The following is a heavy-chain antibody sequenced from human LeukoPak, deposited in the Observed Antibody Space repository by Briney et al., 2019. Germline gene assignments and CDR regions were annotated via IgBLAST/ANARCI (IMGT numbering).Heavy chain of an antibody. CDR1: GFNFHRYT. V-gene: IGHV3-43*01. J-gene: IGHJ4*02. D-gene: IGHD2-2*01. CDR2: AGWAGGTT. Sequence: GGSLRLSCATSGFNFHRYTIHWVRQAPGKGLEWVSLAGWAGGTTYYSDSVRGRFTISRDSGRNSVYLQMNSLTTDDTAFYFCAKELDAMFFDYWGQGALVTVSS. CDR3: AKELDAMFFDY.